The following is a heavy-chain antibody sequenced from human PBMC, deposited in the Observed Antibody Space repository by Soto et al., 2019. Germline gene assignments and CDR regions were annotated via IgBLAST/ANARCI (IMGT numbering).Heavy chain of an antibody. Sequence: EVQLLESGGGLVQPGGSLRLSCAASGFTFSSYAMSWVRQAPGKGLECVSAISGSGGSTYYADYVKGRFTMSRDNSKNPLYLQMNRLRAEDTAVYYCAKVNRPVTMVRGVNKGGFDYWGQGTLVTVAS. D-gene: IGHD3-10*01. CDR1: GFTFSSYA. CDR2: ISGSGGST. V-gene: IGHV3-23*01. CDR3: AKVNRPVTMVRGVNKGGFDY. J-gene: IGHJ4*02.